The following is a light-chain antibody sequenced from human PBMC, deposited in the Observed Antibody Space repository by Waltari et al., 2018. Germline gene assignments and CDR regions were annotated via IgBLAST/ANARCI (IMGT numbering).Light chain of an antibody. CDR3: QQYGSSYT. V-gene: IGKV3-20*01. J-gene: IGKJ2*01. Sequence: EIVLTQSPGTLSLSPGERATLSCSASQSVSSSYLAWYQQKPGQAPRRLIYGASSRATGIPDRFSGSGSGTDFILTISRLEPEDFAVYHCQQYGSSYTFGQGTNLEIK. CDR2: GAS. CDR1: QSVSSSY.